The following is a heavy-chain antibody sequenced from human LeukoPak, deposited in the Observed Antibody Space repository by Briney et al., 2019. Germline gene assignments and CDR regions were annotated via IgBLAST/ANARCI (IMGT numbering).Heavy chain of an antibody. D-gene: IGHD6-6*01. V-gene: IGHV4-31*03. Sequence: PSETLSLTCTVSGGSISSGGYYWSWIRQHPGKGLEWIGYIYYSGSTYYNPSLESRVTISVDTSKNQFSLKLSSVTAADTAVYYCASSMEDSSSSNYYYYMDVWGKGTTVTVSS. CDR2: IYYSGST. CDR3: ASSMEDSSSSNYYYYMDV. CDR1: GGSISSGGYY. J-gene: IGHJ6*03.